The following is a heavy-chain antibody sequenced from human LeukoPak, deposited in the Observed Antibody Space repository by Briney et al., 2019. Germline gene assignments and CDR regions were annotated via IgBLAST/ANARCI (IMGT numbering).Heavy chain of an antibody. J-gene: IGHJ4*02. D-gene: IGHD3-22*01. Sequence: GASVKVSCKASGGTFSSYAISWVRQAPGQGLEWMGGIIPIFGTANYAQKFQGRVTITADESTSTAYMELSSLRSEDTAVYYCAQQPYYYDSSGYYPFDYWGQGTLVTVSS. CDR3: AQQPYYYDSSGYYPFDY. V-gene: IGHV1-69*13. CDR1: GGTFSSYA. CDR2: IIPIFGTA.